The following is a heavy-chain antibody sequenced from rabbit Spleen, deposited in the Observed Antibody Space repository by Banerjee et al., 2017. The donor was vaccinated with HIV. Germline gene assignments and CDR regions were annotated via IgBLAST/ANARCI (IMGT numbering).Heavy chain of an antibody. CDR1: GVSFSSSSY. D-gene: IGHD4-1*01. J-gene: IGHJ3*01. Sequence: QSLEESGGDLVKPGASLTLTCTASGVSFSSSSYMCWVRQAPGKGLEWIACINTATAKGVYASWVNGRFTISKTSSTTVTLQMTSLTAADTATYFCARDGISFISSGWGLTRLDLWGQGTLVTVS. CDR2: INTATAKG. CDR3: ARDGISFISSGWGLTRLDL. V-gene: IGHV1S40*01.